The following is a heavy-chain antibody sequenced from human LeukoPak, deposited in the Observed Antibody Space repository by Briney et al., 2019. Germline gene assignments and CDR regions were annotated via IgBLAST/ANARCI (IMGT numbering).Heavy chain of an antibody. CDR1: GFTFDDYA. CDR3: AKDPRVRGFPAPPNWFDP. V-gene: IGHV3-9*01. J-gene: IGHJ5*02. Sequence: GRSLRFPCAASGFTFDDYAMHWVRQAPGKGLEWVSGISWNSGSIGYADSVKGRFTISRDNAKNSLYLQMNSLRAEDTALYYCAKDPRVRGFPAPPNWFDPWGQGTLVTVSS. CDR2: ISWNSGSI. D-gene: IGHD3-10*01.